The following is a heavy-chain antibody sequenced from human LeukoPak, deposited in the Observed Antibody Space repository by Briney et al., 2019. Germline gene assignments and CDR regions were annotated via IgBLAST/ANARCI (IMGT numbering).Heavy chain of an antibody. CDR2: IIPIFGTA. CDR3: ASGGSMIVVASYFDY. CDR1: GGTFSSYA. Sequence: ASVKVPCKASGGTFSSYAISWVRQAPGQGLEWMGGIIPIFGTANYAQKFQGRVTITADESTSTAYMELSSLRSEDTAVYYCASGGSMIVVASYFDYWGQGTLVTVSS. V-gene: IGHV1-69*13. D-gene: IGHD3-22*01. J-gene: IGHJ4*02.